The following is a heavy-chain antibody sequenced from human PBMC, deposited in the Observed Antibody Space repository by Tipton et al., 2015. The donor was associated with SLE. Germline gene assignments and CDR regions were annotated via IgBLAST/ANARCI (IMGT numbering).Heavy chain of an antibody. CDR2: VSYSGST. J-gene: IGHJ4*02. D-gene: IGHD6-6*01. V-gene: IGHV4-31*03. CDR1: GASITSGGFF. CDR3: ARHNNAGSSSPYYFDS. Sequence: TLSLTCTVSGASITSGGFFWSWIRQHPGKGLEWIGYVSYSGSTSYNPSLKSRVTISVDTSKNQFSLKLSSVTAADTAVYYCARHNNAGSSSPYYFDSWGQGTLVTVSS.